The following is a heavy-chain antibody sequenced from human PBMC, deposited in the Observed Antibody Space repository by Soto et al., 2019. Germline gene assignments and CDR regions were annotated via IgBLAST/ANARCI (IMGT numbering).Heavy chain of an antibody. J-gene: IGHJ1*01. V-gene: IGHV4-39*01. CDR2: ISYSGST. D-gene: IGHD3-22*01. Sequence: QLQLQESGPGLVKPSETLSLTCTVSGGSISSSSYYWGWIRQPPGKGLEWSGSISYSGSTYYNPSLKSRVTISVDTSKNQFSLKLSSVTAADTAVYYCASRGHDSSGTPSQYFQHWGQGTLVTVSS. CDR1: GGSISSSSYY. CDR3: ASRGHDSSGTPSQYFQH.